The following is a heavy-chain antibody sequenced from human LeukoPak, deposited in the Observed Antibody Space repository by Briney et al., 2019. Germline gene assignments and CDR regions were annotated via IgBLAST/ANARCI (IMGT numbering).Heavy chain of an antibody. Sequence: ASVKVSCKASGGTFSSYGISWVRQAPGQGLEWMGGIIPIFGTANYAQKFQGRVTITADESTSTAYMELSSLRSEDTAVYYCASVGRIRATTGTDYWGQGTLVTVSS. CDR2: IIPIFGTA. CDR3: ASVGRIRATTGTDY. D-gene: IGHD4-11*01. CDR1: GGTFSSYG. V-gene: IGHV1-69*13. J-gene: IGHJ4*02.